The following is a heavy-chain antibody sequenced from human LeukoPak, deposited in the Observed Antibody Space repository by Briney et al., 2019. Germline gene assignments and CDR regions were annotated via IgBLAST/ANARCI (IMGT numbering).Heavy chain of an antibody. D-gene: IGHD3-9*01. J-gene: IGHJ4*02. Sequence: GASVKVSCKVSGYTLTELSMHWVRQAPGKGLEWMGGFDPEDGETIYAQKFQGRVTMTEDTSTDTAYMELSSLRSEDTAVYYCCSSYDILTGYQLDYWGQGTLVTVSS. CDR1: GYTLTELS. CDR3: CSSYDILTGYQLDY. CDR2: FDPEDGET. V-gene: IGHV1-24*01.